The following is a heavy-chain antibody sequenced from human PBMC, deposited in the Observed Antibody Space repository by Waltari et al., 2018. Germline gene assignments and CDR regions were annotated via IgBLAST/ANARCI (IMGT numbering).Heavy chain of an antibody. J-gene: IGHJ6*03. CDR1: GLTFGNYA. Sequence: EVQLLESGGGLVQPGGSLRLSCVASGLTFGNYAMSWVRQAPGRGLEMVSIFYSGGNTYDADYVKGRFTIDRENSKDTLYLQMNSLIAEDTAVYYCAKDSSPFFEHRVYYYYYMDVWGKGTTVTVSS. D-gene: IGHD3-3*01. CDR2: IFYSGGNT. CDR3: AKDSSPFFEHRVYYYYYMDV. V-gene: IGHV3-23*03.